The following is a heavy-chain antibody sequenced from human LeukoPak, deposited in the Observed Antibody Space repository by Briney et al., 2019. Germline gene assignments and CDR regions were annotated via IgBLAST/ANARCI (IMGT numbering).Heavy chain of an antibody. V-gene: IGHV4-34*01. D-gene: IGHD6-19*01. CDR2: INHSGST. J-gene: IGHJ4*02. Sequence: SKTLSLTCAVYGGSFSGYYWSWIRQPPGKGLEWIGEINHSGSTNYNPSLKSRVTISVDTSKNQFSLKLSSVTAADTAVYYCARKKQWLVHRYFDYWGQGTLVTVSS. CDR3: ARKKQWLVHRYFDY. CDR1: GGSFSGYY.